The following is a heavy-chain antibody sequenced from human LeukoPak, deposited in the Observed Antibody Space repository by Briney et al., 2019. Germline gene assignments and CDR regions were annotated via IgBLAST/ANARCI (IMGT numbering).Heavy chain of an antibody. D-gene: IGHD4-23*01. Sequence: SETLSLTCIVSGGSISSISSNNYHWGWIRQPPGKGLEWIGSIYYSGSTYYNPSLKSRVTISVDTSKNQFSPKLSSVTAADTALYYCAREMGVVTAHGIDVWGQGTTVTVSS. CDR1: GGSISSISSNNYH. CDR3: AREMGVVTAHGIDV. V-gene: IGHV4-39*02. J-gene: IGHJ6*02. CDR2: IYYSGST.